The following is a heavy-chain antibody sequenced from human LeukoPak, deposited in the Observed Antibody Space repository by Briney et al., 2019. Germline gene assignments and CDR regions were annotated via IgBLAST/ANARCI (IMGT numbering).Heavy chain of an antibody. V-gene: IGHV4-39*07. J-gene: IGHJ5*02. CDR1: GGSISNTHYY. Sequence: SETLSLTCTVSGGSISNTHYYWGWIRQPPGKGLEWIGNIHYSGTSFYNPSLKSRVAISVDTSKNQFSLKLSSVTAADTAVYYCARDYGIAVAGTNNWFDPWGQGTLVTVSS. CDR2: IHYSGTS. CDR3: ARDYGIAVAGTNNWFDP. D-gene: IGHD6-19*01.